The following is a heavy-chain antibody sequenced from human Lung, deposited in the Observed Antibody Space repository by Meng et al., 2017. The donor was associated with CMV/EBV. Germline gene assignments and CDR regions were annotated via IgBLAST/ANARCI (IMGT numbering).Heavy chain of an antibody. CDR3: ARQRRFSGYSYGQGWLDT. J-gene: IGHJ5*02. D-gene: IGHD5-18*01. V-gene: IGHV1-18*01. CDR1: GYTFTSYG. CDR2: ISAYNGNT. Sequence: ASXXVSXKASGYTFTSYGIRWVRQAPGQGLEWMGWISAYNGNTNYAQKLQGRVTMTTDTPTSTPYMELRSLRYDHTAVYYCARQRRFSGYSYGQGWLDTWXQGTLVTVSS.